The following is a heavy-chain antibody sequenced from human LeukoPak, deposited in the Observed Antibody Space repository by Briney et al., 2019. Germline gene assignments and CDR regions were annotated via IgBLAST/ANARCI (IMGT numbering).Heavy chain of an antibody. CDR2: IYYSKNT. Sequence: PSETLSLTCTVSGGSISSSSAYWGWIRQPPGKGLEWIGSIYYSKNTYYNPSLKSRVTISVDTSKNQFSLKLSSVTAADTAVYYCARRRYYDSSGYYGVVAFDIWGQGTMVTVSS. V-gene: IGHV4-39*01. CDR3: ARRRYYDSSGYYGVVAFDI. CDR1: GGSISSSSAY. D-gene: IGHD3-22*01. J-gene: IGHJ3*02.